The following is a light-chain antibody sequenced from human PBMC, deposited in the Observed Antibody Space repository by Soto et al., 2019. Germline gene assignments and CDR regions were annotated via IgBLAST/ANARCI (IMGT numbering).Light chain of an antibody. CDR1: QSISSY. CDR3: QQSYSTPYT. J-gene: IGKJ2*01. CDR2: AAS. Sequence: DIQMTQSPSSLSASVGDRVTITCRASQSISSYLNLYQQKPGKAPKLLIYAASSLQSGVPSRFSGSGSGTDFPLIISSLQPEDCATYYCQQSYSTPYTVRQGTKLEIK. V-gene: IGKV1-39*01.